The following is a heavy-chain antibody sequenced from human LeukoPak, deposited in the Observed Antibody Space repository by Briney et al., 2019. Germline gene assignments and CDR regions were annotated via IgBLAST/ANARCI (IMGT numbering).Heavy chain of an antibody. J-gene: IGHJ3*02. CDR3: ARNYYDSSGYYLFDAFDI. V-gene: IGHV4-61*01. D-gene: IGHD3-22*01. CDR2: IYYTGST. Sequence: PSETLPLTCTVSGDSVSSGYYYWSWIRQPPGKGLEWIGNIYYTGSTNYNPSLKSRVTISVDTSKNQFSLKLNSVTAADMAVYYCARNYYDSSGYYLFDAFDIWGQGTMVTVSS. CDR1: GDSVSSGYYY.